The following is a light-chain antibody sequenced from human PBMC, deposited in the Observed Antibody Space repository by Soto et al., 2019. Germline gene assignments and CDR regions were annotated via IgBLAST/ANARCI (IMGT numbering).Light chain of an antibody. CDR3: QQYGSSSYT. V-gene: IGKV3-20*01. CDR1: QNVSSSY. J-gene: IGKJ2*01. CDR2: GAS. Sequence: EIVLTQSPGTLSLSPGERATLSCRASQNVSSSYLAWYQQKPGQAPRLLIYGASSRATGIPDRFSGSGSGTDVTLTISRLEPEDFAVYYCQQYGSSSYTFGQGTKLEIK.